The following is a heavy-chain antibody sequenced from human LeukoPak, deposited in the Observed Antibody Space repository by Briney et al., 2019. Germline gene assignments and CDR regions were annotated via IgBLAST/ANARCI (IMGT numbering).Heavy chain of an antibody. CDR1: GGSFSGYY. CDR3: ARGDGYNYVVDY. J-gene: IGHJ4*02. Sequence: SETLSLTCAVYGGSFSGYYWSWIRQPPGKGLEWIGEINHSGSTNYNPSLKGRVTISVDTSKNQFSLKLSSVTAADTAVYYCARGDGYNYVVDYWGQGTLVTVSS. D-gene: IGHD5-24*01. CDR2: INHSGST. V-gene: IGHV4-34*01.